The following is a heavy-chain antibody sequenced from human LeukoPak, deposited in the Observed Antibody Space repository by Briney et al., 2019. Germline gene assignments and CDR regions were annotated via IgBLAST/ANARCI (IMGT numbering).Heavy chain of an antibody. D-gene: IGHD4-23*01. J-gene: IGHJ5*02. CDR3: ARAVAGGKPSGFDP. CDR1: GYSISSGYY. Sequence: PSETLSLTCAVSGYSISSGYYWSWIRQPAGKGLEWIGRIYTSGSTNYNPSLKSRVTMSVDTSKNQFSLKLSSVTAADTAVYYCARAVAGGKPSGFDPWGQGTLVTVSS. CDR2: IYTSGST. V-gene: IGHV4-4*07.